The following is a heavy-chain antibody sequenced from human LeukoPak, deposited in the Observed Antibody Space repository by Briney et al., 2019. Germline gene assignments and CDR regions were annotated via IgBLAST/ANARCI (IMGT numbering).Heavy chain of an antibody. CDR1: GFTFSDYY. D-gene: IGHD1-14*01. J-gene: IGHJ4*02. Sequence: PGGSLRLSCAASGFTFSDYYMSWIRQAPGKGLEWVSYISSSGTTIYYADSVKGRFTISRDNAKNMLYLQVNSLRAEDTAVHYCATQQGGNPAYWGQGTLVTVSS. CDR2: ISSSGTTI. CDR3: ATQQGGNPAY. V-gene: IGHV3-11*04.